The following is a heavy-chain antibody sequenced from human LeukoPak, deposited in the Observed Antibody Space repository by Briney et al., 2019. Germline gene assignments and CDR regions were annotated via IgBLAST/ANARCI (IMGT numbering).Heavy chain of an antibody. Sequence: GGSLRLSCAASGFTFSNAWMSWIRQAPGKGLEWVSYISSSGSTIYYADSVKGRFTISRDNAKNSLYLQMNSLRAEDTAVYYCVRGVAAHEGYYYYYMDVWGKGTTVTVSS. D-gene: IGHD2-15*01. V-gene: IGHV3-11*04. CDR3: VRGVAAHEGYYYYYMDV. CDR1: GFTFSNAW. CDR2: ISSSGSTI. J-gene: IGHJ6*03.